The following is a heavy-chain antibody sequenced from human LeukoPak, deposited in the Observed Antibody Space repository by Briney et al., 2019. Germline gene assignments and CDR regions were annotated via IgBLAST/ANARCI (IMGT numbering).Heavy chain of an antibody. Sequence: ASVKVSCKASGYTFTGYYMHWVRQAPGQGLEWMGWINPNSGGTNYAQKFQGRVTMTRDTSISTAYMELSRLRSEDTAVYYCATRCWPKGIVVVPAATPEQWLGTDGMDVWGQGTTVTVSS. D-gene: IGHD2-2*01. CDR2: INPNSGGT. V-gene: IGHV1-2*02. CDR1: GYTFTGYY. CDR3: ATRCWPKGIVVVPAATPEQWLGTDGMDV. J-gene: IGHJ6*02.